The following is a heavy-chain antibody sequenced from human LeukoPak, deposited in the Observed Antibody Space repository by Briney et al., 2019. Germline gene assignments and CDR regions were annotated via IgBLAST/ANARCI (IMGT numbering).Heavy chain of an antibody. CDR3: ARDGGLTIVRGVVDL. J-gene: IGHJ5*02. CDR1: GGSVSSSNW. V-gene: IGHV4-4*02. CDR2: IFHTGHT. D-gene: IGHD3-10*01. Sequence: SETLSLTCTVSGGSVSSSNWWTWIRQTPGKGLEWIGEIFHTGHTNYNPSLKSRVTISVDKSSNHFSLNLNSVTAADTAVYYCARDGGLTIVRGVVDLWDHGTLVTVSS.